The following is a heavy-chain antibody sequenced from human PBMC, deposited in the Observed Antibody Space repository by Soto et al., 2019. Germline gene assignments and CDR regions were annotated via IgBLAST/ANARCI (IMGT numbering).Heavy chain of an antibody. Sequence: TSETLSLTCTVSGGSVSSSSYYWGWVRQAPGKGLEWIGSVYYSGSTYYNPSLESRVTISVDKSKNQFSLKLMSLSAADTAVYYCGRLEGLATISYYFDYWGQGALVTVSS. J-gene: IGHJ4*02. CDR2: VYYSGST. V-gene: IGHV4-39*01. CDR3: GRLEGLATISYYFDY. D-gene: IGHD3-9*01. CDR1: GGSVSSSSYY.